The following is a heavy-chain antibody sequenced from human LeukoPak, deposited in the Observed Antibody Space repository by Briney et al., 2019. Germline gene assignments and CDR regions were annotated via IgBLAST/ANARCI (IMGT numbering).Heavy chain of an antibody. CDR2: ISSSGSTI. V-gene: IGHV3-11*01. CDR1: GFTFSDYY. Sequence: GGSLRLSCAASGFTFSDYYMCWIRQASGKGLEWVSYISSSGSTIYYADSVKGRFTISRDNAKNSLYLQMNSLRAEDTAVYYCARESLVVPAAMLSLYAFDIWGQGTMVTVSS. J-gene: IGHJ3*02. CDR3: ARESLVVPAAMLSLYAFDI. D-gene: IGHD2-2*01.